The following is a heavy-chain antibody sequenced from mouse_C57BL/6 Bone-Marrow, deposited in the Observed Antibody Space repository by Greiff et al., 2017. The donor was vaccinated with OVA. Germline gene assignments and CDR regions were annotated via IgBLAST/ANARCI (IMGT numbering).Heavy chain of an antibody. D-gene: IGHD2-10*02. V-gene: IGHV1-15*01. CDR3: TRWGYGNYVWYFDV. Sequence: VQLVESGAELVRPGASVTLSCKASGYTFTDYEMHWVKQTPVHGLEWIGAIDPETGGTAYNQKFKGKAILTADKSSSTAYMELRSLTSEDSAVYYCTRWGYGNYVWYFDVWGTGTTVTVSS. CDR1: GYTFTDYE. CDR2: IDPETGGT. J-gene: IGHJ1*03.